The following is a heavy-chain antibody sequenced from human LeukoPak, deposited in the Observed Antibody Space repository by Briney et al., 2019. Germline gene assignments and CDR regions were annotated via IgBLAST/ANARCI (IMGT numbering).Heavy chain of an antibody. Sequence: GGSLRVSCAASGFTFSSYSMNWVRQAQGKGLEWVSYISSSSSTIYYADSVKGRFTISRDNAKNSLYLQMNSLRAEDTAVYYCARDPSVLHAFDIWGQGTMVTVSS. CDR3: ARDPSVLHAFDI. D-gene: IGHD2/OR15-2a*01. CDR2: ISSSSSTI. V-gene: IGHV3-48*04. J-gene: IGHJ3*02. CDR1: GFTFSSYS.